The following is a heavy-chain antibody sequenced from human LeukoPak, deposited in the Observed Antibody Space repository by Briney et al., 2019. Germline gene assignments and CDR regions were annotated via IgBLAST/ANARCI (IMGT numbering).Heavy chain of an antibody. CDR1: GFIFSNYW. CDR2: IKTDGSEK. J-gene: IGHJ3*02. CDR3: VSAVRGSSFAI. D-gene: IGHD3-10*02. V-gene: IGHV3-7*03. Sequence: PGGSLRLSCAASGFIFSNYWMGWVRQAPGKGLESLANIKTDGSEKYYVDSVKGRFSISRDNAKNSLYLQVNSLRAEDTAVYDCVSAVRGSSFAICGQGTKVTVSS.